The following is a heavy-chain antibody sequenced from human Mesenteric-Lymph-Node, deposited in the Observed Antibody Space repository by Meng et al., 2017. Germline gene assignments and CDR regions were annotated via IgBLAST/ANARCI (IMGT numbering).Heavy chain of an antibody. V-gene: IGHV1-2*06. D-gene: IGHD3-22*01. CDR1: GYTFTGYY. J-gene: IGHJ4*02. Sequence: VRLVSSGDGVKKPGASVKVSCKASGYTFTGYYMHWVRQAPGQGLEWMGRINPNSGGTNYAQKFQGRVTMTRDTSISTAYMELSRLRSDDTAVYYCARGTYYDSSGYYYWGQGTLVTVSS. CDR2: INPNSGGT. CDR3: ARGTYYDSSGYYY.